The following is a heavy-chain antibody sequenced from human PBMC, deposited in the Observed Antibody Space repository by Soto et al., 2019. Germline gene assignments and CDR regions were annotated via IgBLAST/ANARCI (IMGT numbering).Heavy chain of an antibody. CDR1: GFILSKYG. CDR3: AKDLGSGKPYYYYAMDV. CDR2: ISYDGSNK. Sequence: GGSLRLSCAASGFILSKYGMHWVRQAPGKGLEWVAVISYDGSNKYYAESVKGRFIISRDKSENTLYLQMNSLRAEDTALYYCAKDLGSGKPYYYYAMDVWGQGTTVTVSS. D-gene: IGHD3-10*01. J-gene: IGHJ6*02. V-gene: IGHV3-30*18.